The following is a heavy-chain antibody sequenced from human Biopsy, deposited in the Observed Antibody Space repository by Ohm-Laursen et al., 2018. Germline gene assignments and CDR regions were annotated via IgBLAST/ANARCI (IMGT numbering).Heavy chain of an antibody. CDR3: ARELGNGMDV. V-gene: IGHV3-11*01. Sequence: SLRLSCAASGFTFSDYFMSWVRQAPGKGLEWISYISSGATNTNYADSAKGRFTISRDNAKNSLHLQMKSLRAEDTAVYYCARELGNGMDVWGQGTPVTVSS. CDR2: ISSGATNT. J-gene: IGHJ6*02. CDR1: GFTFSDYF.